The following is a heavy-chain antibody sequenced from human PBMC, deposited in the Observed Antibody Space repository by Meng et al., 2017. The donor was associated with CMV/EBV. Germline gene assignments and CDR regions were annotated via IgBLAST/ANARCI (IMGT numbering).Heavy chain of an antibody. J-gene: IGHJ4*02. D-gene: IGHD2-15*01. Sequence: GESLKISCAASGFTFSSYAMHWVRQAPGKGLEWVAVISYDGSNKYYADSVKGRFTISRDNSKNTLYLQMNSLRAEDTAVYYCASNSALYCSGGSCYSENYFDFWGQETLVTVSS. CDR1: GFTFSSYA. CDR2: ISYDGSNK. V-gene: IGHV3-30-3*01. CDR3: ASNSALYCSGGSCYSENYFDF.